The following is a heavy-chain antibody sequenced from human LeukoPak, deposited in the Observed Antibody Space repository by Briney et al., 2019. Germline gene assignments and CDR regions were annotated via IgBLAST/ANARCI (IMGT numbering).Heavy chain of an antibody. V-gene: IGHV4-38-2*01. CDR2: IFESGST. J-gene: IGHJ3*02. D-gene: IGHD3-16*01. CDR1: GYSISNGYY. Sequence: PSETLSLTCAVSGYSISNGYYWGWVRQPPGKGLEWIATIFESGSTYYSPSLKSRVAISVDTSRNHFSLKLSSVTAADTAVYFCARHSQWGIIPWAFDIWGQGTMVTVSS. CDR3: ARHSQWGIIPWAFDI.